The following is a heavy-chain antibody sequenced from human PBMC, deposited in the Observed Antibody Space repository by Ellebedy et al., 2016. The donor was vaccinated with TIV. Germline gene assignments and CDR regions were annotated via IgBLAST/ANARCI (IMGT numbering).Heavy chain of an antibody. D-gene: IGHD4-23*01. Sequence: GGSLRLSCAASGFTFSSYWMHWVRQAPGKGPVWVSRINSDGSSTSYADSVKGRFTISRDNAKNTLYLQMNSLRAEDTAVYYCATFERWLPFDYWGQGTLVTVSS. CDR2: INSDGSST. V-gene: IGHV3-74*01. CDR3: ATFERWLPFDY. J-gene: IGHJ4*02. CDR1: GFTFSSYW.